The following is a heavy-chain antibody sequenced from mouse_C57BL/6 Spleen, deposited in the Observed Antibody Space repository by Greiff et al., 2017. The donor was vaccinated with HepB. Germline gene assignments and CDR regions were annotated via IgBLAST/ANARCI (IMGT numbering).Heavy chain of an antibody. D-gene: IGHD2-5*01. J-gene: IGHJ2*01. CDR1: GYTFTDYN. V-gene: IGHV1-18*01. CDR3: AREGDYSNYFDY. CDR2: INPNNGGT. Sequence: VQLQQSGPELVKPGASVKIPCKASGYTFTDYNMDWVKQSHGKSLEWIGDINPNNGGTFYNQKFKGKATLTVDKSSSTAYMARSSLTSEDTAVYDCAREGDYSNYFDYWGQGTTLTVSS.